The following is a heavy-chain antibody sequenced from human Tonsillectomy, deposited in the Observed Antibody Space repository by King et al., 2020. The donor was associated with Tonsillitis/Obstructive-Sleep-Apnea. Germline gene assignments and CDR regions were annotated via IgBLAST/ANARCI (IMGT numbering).Heavy chain of an antibody. CDR2: ISAYNGNT. D-gene: IGHD2-2*01. Sequence: VQLVQSGAEVKKPGASVKVSCKASGYTFTTYGISWVRQAPGQGLEWMGWISAYNGNTHYAQKLQGPVTMTTDKTTSTAYIELRSLRPDDTAVYYCARDPLIVVVPPLDYYYMDVWGKGTTVTVSS. V-gene: IGHV1-18*01. CDR3: ARDPLIVVVPPLDYYYMDV. J-gene: IGHJ6*03. CDR1: GYTFTTYG.